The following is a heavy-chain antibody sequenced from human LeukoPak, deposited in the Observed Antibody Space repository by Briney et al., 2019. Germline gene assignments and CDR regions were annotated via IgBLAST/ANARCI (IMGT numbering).Heavy chain of an antibody. V-gene: IGHV1-69*04. CDR3: ARDHNDSSGYYFGELVDYYYYGMDV. Sequence: ASVKVSCKASGGTFSSYAISWVRQAPGQGLEWMGRIIPILGIANYAQKFQGRVTITADKSTSTAYMELSSLRSEDTAAYYCARDHNDSSGYYFGELVDYYYYGMDVWGQGTTVTVSS. CDR2: IIPILGIA. D-gene: IGHD3-22*01. J-gene: IGHJ6*02. CDR1: GGTFSSYA.